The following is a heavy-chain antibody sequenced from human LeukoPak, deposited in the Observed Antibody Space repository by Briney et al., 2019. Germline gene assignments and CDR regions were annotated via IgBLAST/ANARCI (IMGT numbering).Heavy chain of an antibody. CDR3: ARGRVAAAGRDWFDP. Sequence: GASVKVSCKASGYTFTSYDINWVRQATGQGLEWMGWMNPNSGNTGYAQRFQGRVTMTRNTSISTAYMELSSLRSEDTAVYYCARGRVAAAGRDWFDPWGQGTLVTVSS. CDR1: GYTFTSYD. V-gene: IGHV1-8*01. J-gene: IGHJ5*02. D-gene: IGHD6-13*01. CDR2: MNPNSGNT.